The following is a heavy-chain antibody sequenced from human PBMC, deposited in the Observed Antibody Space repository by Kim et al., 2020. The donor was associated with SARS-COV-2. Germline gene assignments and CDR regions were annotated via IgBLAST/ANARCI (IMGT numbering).Heavy chain of an antibody. CDR3: ASDPDSSGWWNFDY. V-gene: IGHV3-74*01. J-gene: IGHJ4*02. D-gene: IGHD6-19*01. CDR2: ISSDGSST. CDR1: GFTFSRYW. Sequence: GGSLRLSCSASGFTFSRYWMHWVRQAPGKGLVWVSRISSDGSSTTYADSVKGRFTISRDNAKNTLYLQINSLRAEDTAMYYCASDPDSSGWWNFDYWGQG.